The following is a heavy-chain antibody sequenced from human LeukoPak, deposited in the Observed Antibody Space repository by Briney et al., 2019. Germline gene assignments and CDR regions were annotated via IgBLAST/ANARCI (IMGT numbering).Heavy chain of an antibody. V-gene: IGHV3-21*04. CDR3: ARSIGLTGGGVDV. CDR2: ISSSSSYI. Sequence: PGGSLRLSCAASGFTFSSYSMNWVRQAPGKGLEWVSSISSSSSYIYYADSVKGRFTISRDNAKKTLYLQMNSLRAEDTAVYYCARSIGLTGGGVDVWGQGTTVTVSS. CDR1: GFTFSSYS. J-gene: IGHJ6*02. D-gene: IGHD3-9*01.